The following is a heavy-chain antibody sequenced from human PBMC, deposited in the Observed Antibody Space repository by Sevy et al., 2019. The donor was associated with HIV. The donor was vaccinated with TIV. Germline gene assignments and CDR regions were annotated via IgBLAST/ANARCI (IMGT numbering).Heavy chain of an antibody. CDR1: GGSIGTYY. CDR3: AREGGYDYGQTLLFDL. D-gene: IGHD4-17*01. CDR2: IIASGTT. J-gene: IGHJ4*02. Sequence: SETLSLTCTVSGGSIGTYYWSWIRQPAGKGPEWIERIIASGTTKYNPSLKSRVTMSVDTSNNQFSLSMTSLTAADTAMYYCAREGGYDYGQTLLFDLWGQGTLVTVSS. V-gene: IGHV4-4*07.